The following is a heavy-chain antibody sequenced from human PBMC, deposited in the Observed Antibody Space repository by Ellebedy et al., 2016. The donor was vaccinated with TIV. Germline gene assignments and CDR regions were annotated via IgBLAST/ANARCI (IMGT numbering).Heavy chain of an antibody. V-gene: IGHV3-7*03. D-gene: IGHD3-10*01. CDR3: ARRGPGAGDY. CDR2: IKQDGSEK. CDR1: GFTLSNYW. J-gene: IGHJ4*02. Sequence: GESLKISCTASGFTLSNYWMNWVRQAPGKGLEWVAIIKQDGSEKYYVESVKGRFTVSRDNAKNSLYLQMNSLRAEDTAMYYCARRGPGAGDYWGQGTLVTVSS.